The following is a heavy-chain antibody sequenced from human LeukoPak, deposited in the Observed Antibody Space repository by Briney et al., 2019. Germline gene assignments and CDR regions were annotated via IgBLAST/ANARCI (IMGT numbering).Heavy chain of an antibody. D-gene: IGHD6-13*01. CDR3: ARGGGASRWYTDY. J-gene: IGHJ4*02. V-gene: IGHV3-30*03. CDR1: GFTFSSYG. CDR2: ISYDGVNK. Sequence: PGGSLRLSCAASGFTFSSYGMHWVRQAAGKGLEWVAVISYDGVNKFYADSLKGRFTNSRDNSKNTLYLQMNSLRAEDTSVCYCARGGGASRWYTDYWGQGTLVTASS.